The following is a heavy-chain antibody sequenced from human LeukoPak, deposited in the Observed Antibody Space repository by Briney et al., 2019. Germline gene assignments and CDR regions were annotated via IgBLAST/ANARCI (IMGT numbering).Heavy chain of an antibody. CDR1: GFTFSSYA. Sequence: GGSLRLSCAASGFTFSSYAMNWVRQAPGKGLEWVSFTDTSGRYVYYGDSVKGRFTISRDNAKNLLFLQMNGLRAEDTALYYCARGRSITLLRGVAMSDGFDIWGQGAMVAVSS. D-gene: IGHD3-10*01. V-gene: IGHV3-21*06. CDR2: TDTSGRYV. CDR3: ARGRSITLLRGVAMSDGFDI. J-gene: IGHJ3*02.